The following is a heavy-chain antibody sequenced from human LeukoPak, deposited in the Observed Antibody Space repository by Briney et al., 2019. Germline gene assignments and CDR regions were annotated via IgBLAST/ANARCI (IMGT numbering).Heavy chain of an antibody. CDR1: GYTFTSYY. Sequence: GASVKVSCKASGYTFTSYYMHWVRQAPGQGLEWMGIINPSGGSTSYAQKFQGRVIMTEDTSTDTAYMELSSLRSEDTAVYYCATEATSPDYNYYMDVWGKGTTVTVSS. V-gene: IGHV1-46*01. D-gene: IGHD2-2*01. CDR3: ATEATSPDYNYYMDV. J-gene: IGHJ6*03. CDR2: INPSGGST.